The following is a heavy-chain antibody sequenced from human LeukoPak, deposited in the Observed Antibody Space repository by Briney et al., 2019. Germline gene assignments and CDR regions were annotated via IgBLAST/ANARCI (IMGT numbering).Heavy chain of an antibody. CDR3: ARDRSQQLPNGDAFDI. J-gene: IGHJ3*02. D-gene: IGHD6-13*01. CDR1: EYRFTGYY. CDR2: IDPNSGGT. V-gene: IGHV1-2*02. Sequence: ASVKVSCKASEYRFTGYYMHWVRQAPGQGLEWMGWIDPNSGGTRYAQRFQGRVTMTRDTSITTAYMEVSRLRSDDTAVYYCARDRSQQLPNGDAFDIWGQGTLVTVSS.